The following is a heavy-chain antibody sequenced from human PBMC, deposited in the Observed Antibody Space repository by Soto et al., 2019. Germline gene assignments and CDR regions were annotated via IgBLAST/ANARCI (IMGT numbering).Heavy chain of an antibody. CDR1: GFTFSSYG. V-gene: IGHV3-33*01. CDR3: ARGIVGATFSEDFDY. D-gene: IGHD1-26*01. CDR2: IWYDGSNK. Sequence: QVQLVESGGGVVQPGRSLRLSCAASGFTFSSYGMHWVRQAPGKGLEWVAVIWYDGSNKYYADSVKGRFTISRDNSKNTLYLQMSSLRAEDTAVYYCARGIVGATFSEDFDYWGQGTLVTVSS. J-gene: IGHJ4*02.